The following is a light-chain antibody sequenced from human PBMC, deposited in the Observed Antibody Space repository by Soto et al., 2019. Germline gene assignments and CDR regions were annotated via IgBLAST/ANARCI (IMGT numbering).Light chain of an antibody. CDR1: QGVLSSSNNKNY. Sequence: DIVMTQSPDSLAVSLGERATINCKSSQGVLSSSNNKNYLAWYQQKPGQPPKLLIYWASTRESGVPNRFSGSGSGTDFTLTISGLQAEDGAVYYCQQYYSTPPTFGHGTKVEIK. V-gene: IGKV4-1*01. J-gene: IGKJ1*01. CDR3: QQYYSTPPT. CDR2: WAS.